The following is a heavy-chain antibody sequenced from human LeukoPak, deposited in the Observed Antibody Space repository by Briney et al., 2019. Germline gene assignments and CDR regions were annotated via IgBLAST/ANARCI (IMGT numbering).Heavy chain of an antibody. V-gene: IGHV3-7*01. J-gene: IGHJ4*02. CDR1: GFTFSSYW. Sequence: GGSLRLSRAASGFTFSSYWMSWVRQAPGKGLEWVANIKQDGSEKYYVDSVKGRFTISRDNAKNSLYLQMNSLRAEDTAVYYCARSFTPYYYDSSGYYYFGYWGQGTLVTVSS. D-gene: IGHD3-22*01. CDR2: IKQDGSEK. CDR3: ARSFTPYYYDSSGYYYFGY.